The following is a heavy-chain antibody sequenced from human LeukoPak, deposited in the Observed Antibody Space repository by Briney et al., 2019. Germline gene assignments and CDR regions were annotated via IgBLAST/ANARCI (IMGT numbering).Heavy chain of an antibody. J-gene: IGHJ4*02. D-gene: IGHD3-22*01. CDR2: INHSGST. Sequence: PSETLSLTCAVYGGSFSGYYRSWIRQPPGKGLEWIGEINHSGSTNYNPSLTSRVTISVDTSKNQFSLKLSSVTAADTAVYYCARGLYYYDSSGYYYFFDYWGQGTLVTVSS. V-gene: IGHV4-34*01. CDR3: ARGLYYYDSSGYYYFFDY. CDR1: GGSFSGYY.